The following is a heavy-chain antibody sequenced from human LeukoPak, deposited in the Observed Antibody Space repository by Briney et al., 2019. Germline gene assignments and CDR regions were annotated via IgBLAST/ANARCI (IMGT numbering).Heavy chain of an antibody. CDR1: GGSISSYY. CDR3: EGGSGSYAY. V-gene: IGHV4-59*12. CDR2: IYSRGST. J-gene: IGHJ4*02. Sequence: AETLSLTCTVSGGSISSYYGSWVRQPPGKGLEWIGYIYSRGSTNYNASRESRLTISEDTPKNQFSMTLSSVTAADTAIYHCEGGSGSYAYWGQGTLVTVSS. D-gene: IGHD2-15*01.